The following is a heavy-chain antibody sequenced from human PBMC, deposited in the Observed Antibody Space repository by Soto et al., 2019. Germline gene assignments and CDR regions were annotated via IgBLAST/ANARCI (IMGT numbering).Heavy chain of an antibody. CDR2: IYYSGST. Sequence: PSETLSLTCTVSGGSISSYYWSWIRQPPGKGLEWIGYIYYSGSTNYNPSLKSRVTISADTSKNQFSLKLSSVTAADTAVYYCARHTRGIDREIDYWGQGTLVTVSS. J-gene: IGHJ4*02. D-gene: IGHD6-13*01. V-gene: IGHV4-59*08. CDR1: GGSISSYY. CDR3: ARHTRGIDREIDY.